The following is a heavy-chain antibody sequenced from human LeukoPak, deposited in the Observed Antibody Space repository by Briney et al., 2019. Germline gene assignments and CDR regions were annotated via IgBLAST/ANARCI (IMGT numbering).Heavy chain of an antibody. CDR2: ISHSGST. CDR1: NYSISSDNY. CDR3: ARAVTGPRFDP. D-gene: IGHD6-19*01. J-gene: IGHJ5*02. V-gene: IGHV4-38-2*01. Sequence: RPETLSLTCVVSNYSISSDNYWGWIRQSPGKGLEWIGSISHSGSTYYNPSLQSRVTISVDTSKNQFSLNLTSVTTTDTALYYCARAVTGPRFDPWGQGTLVTVSS.